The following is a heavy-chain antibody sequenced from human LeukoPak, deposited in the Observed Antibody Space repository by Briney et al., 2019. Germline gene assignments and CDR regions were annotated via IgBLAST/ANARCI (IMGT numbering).Heavy chain of an antibody. V-gene: IGHV4-31*03. J-gene: IGHJ4*02. CDR3: ASLGYCSGGSCSRPPPPYSRFDY. CDR2: IYYSGST. Sequence: SETLSLTCTVSGGSISSGGYYWSWIRQHPGKGLEWIGYIYYSGSTYYNPSLKSRVTISVDTSKSQFSLKLSSVTAADTAVYYCASLGYCSGGSCSRPPPPYSRFDYWGQGTLVTVSS. CDR1: GGSISSGGYY. D-gene: IGHD2-15*01.